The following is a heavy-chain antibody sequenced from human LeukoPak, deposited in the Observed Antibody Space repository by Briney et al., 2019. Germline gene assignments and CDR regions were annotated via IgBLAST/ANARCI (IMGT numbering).Heavy chain of an antibody. CDR2: IYSGGST. D-gene: IGHD3-16*01. CDR1: GLIVSSNY. Sequence: GGSLRLSCAASGLIVSSNYMSWVRQAPGKGLEWVSIIYSGGSTYYADSVKGRFTISRANSKNTMYLQMKSLRVEDTAVYYCARDPQLAREVGGYWGQGTLVTVSS. V-gene: IGHV3-66*02. CDR3: ARDPQLAREVGGY. J-gene: IGHJ4*02.